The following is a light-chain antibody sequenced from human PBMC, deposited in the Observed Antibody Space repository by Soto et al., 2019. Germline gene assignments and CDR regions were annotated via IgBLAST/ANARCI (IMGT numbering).Light chain of an antibody. CDR3: AAWDDSLNGL. Sequence: QSVLTQPPSASGTPGQRVTISCSGSSSNIGSNTVNWYQQLPGTAPKLLIYSNNQRPSGVPDRFSASKSGTSASLAISGLQSEDEADYYCAAWDDSLNGLLGGGTKLTVL. V-gene: IGLV1-44*01. CDR1: SSNIGSNT. CDR2: SNN. J-gene: IGLJ2*01.